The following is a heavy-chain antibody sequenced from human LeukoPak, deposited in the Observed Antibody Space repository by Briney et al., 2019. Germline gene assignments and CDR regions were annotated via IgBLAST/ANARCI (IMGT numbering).Heavy chain of an antibody. CDR2: INANSGTT. J-gene: IGHJ5*01. D-gene: IGHD6-19*01. Sequence: GGSLRLSCTASGFAFSVYAMSWLRQPPGRGLEGVSTINANSGTTSYAASVRGRFTISRDNSKNTLYLQLNTLRADDTATYYCAKPISGGLAVTADWFHPWGQGTLVVVSS. CDR3: AKPISGGLAVTADWFHP. CDR1: GFAFSVYA. V-gene: IGHV3-23*01.